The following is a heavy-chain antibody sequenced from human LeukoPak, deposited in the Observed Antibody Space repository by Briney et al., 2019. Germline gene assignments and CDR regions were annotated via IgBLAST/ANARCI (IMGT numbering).Heavy chain of an antibody. CDR2: TYYRSTWYN. D-gene: IGHD7-27*01. J-gene: IGHJ2*01. V-gene: IGHV6-1*01. CDR1: GDSVSSNSVT. CDR3: ARVTGPRGWYFDL. Sequence: SQTLSLTCAISGDSVSSNSVTWNWIRQSPSRGLEWLGRTYYRSTWYNDYAVSVKSRITINPDTSKNQFSLQLNSVTPEDTAVYYCARVTGPRGWYFDLWGRGTLVTVSS.